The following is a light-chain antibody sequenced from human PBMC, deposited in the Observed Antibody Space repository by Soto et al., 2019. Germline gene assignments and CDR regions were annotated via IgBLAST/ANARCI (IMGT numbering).Light chain of an antibody. CDR1: QSISSW. V-gene: IGKV1-5*03. CDR2: KES. CDR3: QQYNSYPT. Sequence: DIQMTQSPSTLSASVGDRVTITCRASQSISSWLAWYQQKPGKAPKLLIYKESSLESGVPSRFSGSGSGTEFTLTISSLQPDDFATHYCQQYNSYPTFGQGTKVEIK. J-gene: IGKJ1*01.